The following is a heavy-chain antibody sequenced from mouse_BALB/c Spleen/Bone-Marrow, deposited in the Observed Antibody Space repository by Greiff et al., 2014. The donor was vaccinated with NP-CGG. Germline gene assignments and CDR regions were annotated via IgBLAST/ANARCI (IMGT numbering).Heavy chain of an antibody. Sequence: QVQLKESGPELVKPGASVRISCKASGYIFTRYYIQWMKQRPGQGLEWIGWIYPGNVNTKYNEKFKGKATLTADKSSSTAYMQLSSLTSEDSAVYFYAMWLRRDYYAMDYWGQGTSVTVSS. CDR1: GYIFTRYY. CDR2: IYPGNVNT. J-gene: IGHJ4*01. CDR3: AMWLRRDYYAMDY. D-gene: IGHD2-2*01. V-gene: IGHV1S56*01.